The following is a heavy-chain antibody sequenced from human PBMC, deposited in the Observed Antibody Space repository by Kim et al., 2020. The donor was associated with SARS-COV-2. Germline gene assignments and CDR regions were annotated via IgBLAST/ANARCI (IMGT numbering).Heavy chain of an antibody. V-gene: IGHV1-18*01. Sequence: ASVKVSCKASGYTFTSYGISWVRQAPGQGLEWMGWISAYNGNTNYAQKLQGRVTMTTDTSTSTAYMELRSLRSDDTAVYYCARDQAYYDILTGPPPYDYWGHGTLVTVSS. CDR3: ARDQAYYDILTGPPPYDY. CDR1: GYTFTSYG. CDR2: ISAYNGNT. J-gene: IGHJ4*01. D-gene: IGHD3-9*01.